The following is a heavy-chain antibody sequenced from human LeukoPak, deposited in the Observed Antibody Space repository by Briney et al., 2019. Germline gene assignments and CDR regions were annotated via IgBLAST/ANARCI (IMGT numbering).Heavy chain of an antibody. Sequence: PSETLSLTCAVSGGSISSNNWWSWVRQPPGKGLAWIGEIYRTGSTNYNPSLKSRVTISLDKSKNQFSLKLSSVTAADTAVYYCARIALYESSGHNYFDYWGQGTLVTVSS. CDR3: ARIALYESSGHNYFDY. CDR1: GGSISSNNW. V-gene: IGHV4-4*02. J-gene: IGHJ4*02. D-gene: IGHD3-22*01. CDR2: IYRTGST.